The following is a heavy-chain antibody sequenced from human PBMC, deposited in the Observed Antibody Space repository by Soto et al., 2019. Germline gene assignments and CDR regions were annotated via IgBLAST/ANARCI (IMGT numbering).Heavy chain of an antibody. CDR2: ISGSGGST. Sequence: GGSLRLSCAASGFTFSSYAMSWVRQAPGKGLEWVSAISGSGGSTYYADSVKGRFTISRDNSKNTLYLQMNSLRAEDTAVYYCAKDMGRAATGHYYFDYWGQGTLVTVSS. J-gene: IGHJ4*02. D-gene: IGHD3-10*01. V-gene: IGHV3-23*01. CDR1: GFTFSSYA. CDR3: AKDMGRAATGHYYFDY.